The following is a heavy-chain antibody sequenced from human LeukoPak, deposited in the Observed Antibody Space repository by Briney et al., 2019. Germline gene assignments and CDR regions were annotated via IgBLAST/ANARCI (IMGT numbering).Heavy chain of an antibody. D-gene: IGHD1-20*01. CDR2: IYYSGST. V-gene: IGHV4-59*01. Sequence: PSETLSLTCTVSGGSISTYFWSWIRQPPGKGLEWIGYIYYSGSTNYNPSLKSRVTISLDTSKNQFSLKLSSVTAADTAMYYCARGANIWSDWGQGTLVTVSS. CDR3: ARGANIWSD. J-gene: IGHJ4*02. CDR1: GGSISTYF.